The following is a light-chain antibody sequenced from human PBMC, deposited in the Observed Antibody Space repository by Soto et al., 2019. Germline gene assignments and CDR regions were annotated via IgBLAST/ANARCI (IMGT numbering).Light chain of an antibody. J-gene: IGKJ1*01. CDR3: QQLNSYPRT. V-gene: IGKV3-15*01. CDR1: RTVTTN. Sequence: EIVMTQYPATLSVSPGARATLSRRASRTVTTNLAWYHQKPGQAPRLLIYGASIRATVIPARFSGSRSGTEFTLTISSLQPEDFATYYCQQLNSYPRTFCRDTKVDI. CDR2: GAS.